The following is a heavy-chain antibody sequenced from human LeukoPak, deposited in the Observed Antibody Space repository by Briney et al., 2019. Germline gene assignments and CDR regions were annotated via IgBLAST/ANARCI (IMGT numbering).Heavy chain of an antibody. CDR1: GFTFYDYA. J-gene: IGHJ5*02. V-gene: IGHV3-9*01. CDR3: AKGAYYYDSSGNFNWFDP. Sequence: GGSLRLSCAASGFTFYDYAMHWVRQAPGKGLEWVSGISWNSGSIGYADSVKGRFTISRDNAKNSLYLQMNSLRAEDTALYYCAKGAYYYDSSGNFNWFDPWGQGTLVTVSS. CDR2: ISWNSGSI. D-gene: IGHD3-22*01.